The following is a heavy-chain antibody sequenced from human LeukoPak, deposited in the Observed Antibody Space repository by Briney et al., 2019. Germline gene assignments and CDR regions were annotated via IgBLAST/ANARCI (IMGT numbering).Heavy chain of an antibody. CDR3: ARVPSGVPAPYYYGMDV. J-gene: IGHJ6*02. V-gene: IGHV1-69*04. CDR1: GGTFSSYA. CDR2: IIPILGIA. D-gene: IGHD2-2*01. Sequence: SVKVSCKASGGTFSSYAISWVRQAPGQGLEWMGRIIPILGIANYAQNLQGRVTMTADTSTNTVYMELRSLRSDDTAMYFCARVPSGVPAPYYYGMDVWGQGTTVIVSS.